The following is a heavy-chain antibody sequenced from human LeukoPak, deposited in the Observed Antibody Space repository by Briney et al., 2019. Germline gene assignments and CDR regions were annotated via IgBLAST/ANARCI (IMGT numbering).Heavy chain of an antibody. J-gene: IGHJ4*02. CDR2: TYPDDSDT. Sequence: GESLKISCKGSGYSFTSYWIGWVRQMPGKGLEWMGITYPDDSDTRYSPSFQGQVTISADKSISTAYLQWSSLKASDTAMYYCARRYCSTTSCYGLDYWGQGTLVTVSS. V-gene: IGHV5-51*01. CDR1: GYSFTSYW. D-gene: IGHD2-2*01. CDR3: ARRYCSTTSCYGLDY.